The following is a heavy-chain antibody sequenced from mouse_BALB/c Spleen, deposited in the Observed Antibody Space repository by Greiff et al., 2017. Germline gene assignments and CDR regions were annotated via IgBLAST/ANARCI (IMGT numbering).Heavy chain of an antibody. D-gene: IGHD2-3*01. J-gene: IGHJ2*01. V-gene: IGHV1-69*01. CDR1: GYTFTDYW. CDR3: ARFDGYYGTLYYFDY. Sequence: QVQLQQSGAELVMPGASVKMSCKASGYTFTDYWMHWVKQRPGQGLEWIGAIDTSDSYTSYNQKFKGKATLTVDESSSTAYMQLSSLTSEDSAVYYCARFDGYYGTLYYFDYWGQGTTLTVSS. CDR2: IDTSDSYT.